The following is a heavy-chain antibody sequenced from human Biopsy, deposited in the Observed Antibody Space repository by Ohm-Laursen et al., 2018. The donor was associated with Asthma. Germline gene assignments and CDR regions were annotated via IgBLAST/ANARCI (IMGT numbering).Heavy chain of an antibody. V-gene: IGHV1-69*13. CDR3: ARGYSGTDRIVYYYSGMEV. CDR1: GDSLGSFINYA. Sequence: EASVKVSCKASGDSLGSFINYAISWVRQAPRQGLEWMGGLIPVLGTADYAPMFEGRVTITADESTSTAYLELTSLRFEDTAVYYCARGYSGTDRIVYYYSGMEVWGQGTTVTVSS. CDR2: LIPVLGTA. J-gene: IGHJ6*02. D-gene: IGHD5-12*01.